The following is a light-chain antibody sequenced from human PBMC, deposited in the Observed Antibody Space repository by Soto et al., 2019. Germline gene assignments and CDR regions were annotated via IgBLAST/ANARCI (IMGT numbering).Light chain of an antibody. CDR1: QSISSW. CDR3: QQYNSYS. V-gene: IGKV1-5*01. Sequence: IQMTQSLSTLSASVGDRVTIPCRASQSISSWLAWYQQKPGKAPKLLIYHASTLESGVPSRFSGSGSGTEFTLTISSLQPDDFATYYCQQYNSYSFGQGTNV. CDR2: HAS. J-gene: IGKJ1*01.